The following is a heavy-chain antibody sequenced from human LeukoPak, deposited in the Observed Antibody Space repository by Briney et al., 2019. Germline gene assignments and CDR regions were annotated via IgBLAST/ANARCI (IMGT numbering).Heavy chain of an antibody. CDR1: GFPFSSYG. V-gene: IGHV3-30*02. CDR2: IRYDGSNK. CDR3: AKDQAVPYYYDSSGLDFDY. D-gene: IGHD3-22*01. J-gene: IGHJ4*02. Sequence: GGSLRLSCAASGFPFSSYGMHWVRQAPGKGLEWVAFIRYDGSNKYYADSVKGRFTISRDNSKNTLYLQMNSLRAEDTAVYYCAKDQAVPYYYDSSGLDFDYWGQGTLVTVSS.